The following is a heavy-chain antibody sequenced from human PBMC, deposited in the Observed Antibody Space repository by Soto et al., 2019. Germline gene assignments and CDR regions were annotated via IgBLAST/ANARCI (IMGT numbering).Heavy chain of an antibody. D-gene: IGHD1-26*01. CDR2: IIPILGIA. CDR3: ASSGSYHAPHFDY. Sequence: QVQLVQSGAEVKKPGSSVKVSCKASGGTFSSYTISWVRQAPGQGLEWMGRIIPILGIANYAQKFQGRVTXTXDXXTSTAYVEVSSLRSEDTAVYYCASSGSYHAPHFDYWGQGTLVTVSS. V-gene: IGHV1-69*02. J-gene: IGHJ4*02. CDR1: GGTFSSYT.